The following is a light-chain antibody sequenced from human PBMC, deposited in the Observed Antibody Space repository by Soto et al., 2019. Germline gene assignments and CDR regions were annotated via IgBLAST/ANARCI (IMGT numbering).Light chain of an antibody. J-gene: IGKJ2*01. CDR1: QSISNTY. CDR3: HQFGGSPPYT. CDR2: GAS. Sequence: EIVLTQSPGTLSLSPGERATLSCRVSQSISNTYLAWYQHKPGQAPRLLIYGASRRATGIPDRFSGSGSGTDFTLIISRVEPEDFVVYYCHQFGGSPPYTFGQGTKLEIK. V-gene: IGKV3-20*01.